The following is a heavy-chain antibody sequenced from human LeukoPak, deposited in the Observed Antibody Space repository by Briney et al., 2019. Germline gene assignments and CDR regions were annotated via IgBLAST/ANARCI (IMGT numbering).Heavy chain of an antibody. Sequence: GGSLRLSCEASGFTFSTYWMHWVRQAPGKELVWVSRISGDGSSTDYAVSVKGRFTVSRDNAKNTLYLQMNSLRAEDTSVYYCATISRSVSYHFDYWGQGTLVTVSP. CDR3: ATISRSVSYHFDY. V-gene: IGHV3-74*01. CDR2: ISGDGSST. D-gene: IGHD1-26*01. CDR1: GFTFSTYW. J-gene: IGHJ4*02.